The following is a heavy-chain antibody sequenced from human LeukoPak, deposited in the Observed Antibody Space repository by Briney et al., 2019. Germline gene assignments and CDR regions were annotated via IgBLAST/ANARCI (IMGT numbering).Heavy chain of an antibody. D-gene: IGHD6-13*01. CDR2: IIPIFGTA. CDR3: AREEPGIAAAGSKGGSWFDP. V-gene: IGHV1-69*05. J-gene: IGHJ5*02. Sequence: SVKASCKASGGTFSIYAISWVRQAPGQGLEWMGGIIPIFGTANYAQKFQGGVTITTDESTSTAYMELSSLRSEDTAVYYCAREEPGIAAAGSKGGSWFDPWGQGTLVTVSS. CDR1: GGTFSIYA.